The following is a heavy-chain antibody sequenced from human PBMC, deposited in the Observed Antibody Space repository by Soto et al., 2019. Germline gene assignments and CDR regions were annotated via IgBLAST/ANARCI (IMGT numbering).Heavy chain of an antibody. CDR2: ISGSGGST. V-gene: IGHV3-23*01. J-gene: IGHJ6*02. CDR1: GFTFSSYA. CDR3: ARRLMVGEVITHGMDV. D-gene: IGHD3-10*01. Sequence: PGGSLRLSCAASGFTFSSYAMSWVRQAPGKGLEWVSAISGSGGSTYYADSVKGRFTISRDNSKNTLYLQMNSLRAEDTAVYYCARRLMVGEVITHGMDVWGQGTTVTVSS.